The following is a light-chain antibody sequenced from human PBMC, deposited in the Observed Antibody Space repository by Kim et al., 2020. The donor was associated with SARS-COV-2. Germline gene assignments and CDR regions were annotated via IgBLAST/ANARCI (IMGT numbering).Light chain of an antibody. J-gene: IGKJ1*01. Sequence: SPGESASLSCRASRSVSSNLAWYQQTPGQAPRLLIYGASTRATGIPARFSGSGSGTEFTLTISSLQSEDFAVYYCQQYNNWPPWTFGQGTKVDIK. CDR2: GAS. CDR1: RSVSSN. V-gene: IGKV3-15*01. CDR3: QQYNNWPPWT.